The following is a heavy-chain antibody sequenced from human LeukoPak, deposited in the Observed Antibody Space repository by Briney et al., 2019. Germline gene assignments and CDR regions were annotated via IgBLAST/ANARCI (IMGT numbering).Heavy chain of an antibody. CDR2: INPNSGGT. V-gene: IGHV1-2*04. D-gene: IGHD4-23*01. CDR1: GYTFTGYY. Sequence: ASVKVSCKASGYTFTGYYMHWVRQAPGQGLEWMGWINPNSGGTNYAQKFQGWVTMTRDTSISTAYMELSRLRSDDTVVYYYAREGHYGGRHFDYWGQGTLVTVSS. CDR3: AREGHYGGRHFDY. J-gene: IGHJ4*02.